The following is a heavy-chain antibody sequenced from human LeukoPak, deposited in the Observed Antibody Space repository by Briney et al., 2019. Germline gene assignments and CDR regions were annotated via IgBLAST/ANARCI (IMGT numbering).Heavy chain of an antibody. CDR2: IHSDGRT. J-gene: IGHJ4*02. V-gene: IGHV3-53*01. D-gene: IGHD1-26*01. CDR1: GFTVSSNY. Sequence: GGSLRLSCAASGFTVSSNYMSWVRQAPGKGLEWVSVIHSDGRTYYADSVKGRFTTSKDNSKNTLYLQMNCLRAEDTAVYYSARASGNYWGQGTLVTVSS. CDR3: ARASGNY.